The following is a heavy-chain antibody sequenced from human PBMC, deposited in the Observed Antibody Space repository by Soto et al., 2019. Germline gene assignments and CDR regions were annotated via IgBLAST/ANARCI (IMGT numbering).Heavy chain of an antibody. CDR3: ARILTSYDILTGYPPEYYFDY. CDR2: IFSNDEK. D-gene: IGHD3-9*01. Sequence: QVTLKESGPVLVKPTETLTLTCTVSGFSLSNARMGVSWIRQPPGKALEWLAHIFSNDEKSYSTSLKSRLTISKDTSKSQVVLTMTNMDPVDTATYYCARILTSYDILTGYPPEYYFDYWGQGTLVTVSS. V-gene: IGHV2-26*01. CDR1: GFSLSNARMG. J-gene: IGHJ4*02.